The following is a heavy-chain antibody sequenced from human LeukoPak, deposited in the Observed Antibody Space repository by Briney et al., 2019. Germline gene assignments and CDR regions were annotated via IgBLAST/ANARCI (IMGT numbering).Heavy chain of an antibody. J-gene: IGHJ4*02. CDR2: INHSGST. CDR3: ARRPSKYYYDSSGSPPLDY. CDR1: GGSFSGYY. D-gene: IGHD3-22*01. V-gene: IGHV4-34*01. Sequence: KTSETLSPTCAVYGGSFSGYYWSWIRQPPGKGLEWIGEINHSGSTNYNPSLKSRVTIPVDTSKNQFSLKMSSVTAADTAVYYCARRPSKYYYDSSGSPPLDYWGQGTLVTVSS.